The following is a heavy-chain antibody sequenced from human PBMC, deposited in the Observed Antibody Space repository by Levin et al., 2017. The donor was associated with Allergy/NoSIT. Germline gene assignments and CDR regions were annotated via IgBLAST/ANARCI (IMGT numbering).Heavy chain of an antibody. CDR3: SHKPYMSLSYCDY. V-gene: IGHV2-5*02. CDR2: IYWDDHK. Sequence: ESGPTLVKPTQTLTLTCTFSGFSLTTTGVGVGWIRQPPGKALEWLAVIYWDDHKRYSPSLKRRLTITKETAKNQVVRTRTNMEPVDTPTYYCSHKPYMSLSYCDYWGQGTLVTVSS. CDR1: GFSLTTTGVG. J-gene: IGHJ4*02. D-gene: IGHD4-11*01.